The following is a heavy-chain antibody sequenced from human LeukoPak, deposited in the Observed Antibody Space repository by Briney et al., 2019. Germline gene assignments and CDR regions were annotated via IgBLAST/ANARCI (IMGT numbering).Heavy chain of an antibody. CDR3: AKGDDFLADYRYRFDY. V-gene: IGHV3-23*01. CDR2: IDSNGVTT. CDR1: GFAFSSYV. Sequence: GGSLRLSCEVSGFAFSSYVMSWVRQAPGNGLEWVSAIDSNGVTTNYADSVKGRFTISRDISKNTLYLQLSSLRVEDTAVYYCAKGDDFLADYRYRFDYWGQGTLVTVSS. D-gene: IGHD3-9*01. J-gene: IGHJ4*02.